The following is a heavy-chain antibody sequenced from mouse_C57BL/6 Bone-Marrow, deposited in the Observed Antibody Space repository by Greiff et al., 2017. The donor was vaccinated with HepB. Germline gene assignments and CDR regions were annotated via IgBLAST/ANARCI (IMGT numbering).Heavy chain of an antibody. J-gene: IGHJ3*01. D-gene: IGHD1-1*01. V-gene: IGHV1-54*01. Sequence: QVQLKQSGAELVRPGTSVKVSCKASGYAFTNYLIEWVKQRPGQGLEWIGVINPGSGGTTYNEKFKGKATLTADKSSSTAYMQLSSLTSEDSAVYFCARAYYYGSPWFAYWGQGTLVTVSA. CDR3: ARAYYYGSPWFAY. CDR1: GYAFTNYL. CDR2: INPGSGGT.